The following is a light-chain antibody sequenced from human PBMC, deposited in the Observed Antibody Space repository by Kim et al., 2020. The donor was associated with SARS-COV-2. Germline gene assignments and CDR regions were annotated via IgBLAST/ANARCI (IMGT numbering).Light chain of an antibody. CDR2: HAS. V-gene: IGKV1-39*01. CDR3: QQSFTFPIT. CDR1: QDIRTY. J-gene: IGKJ5*01. Sequence: DIQVTQSPSSLSASVGDRVTITCRTSQDIRTYFSWYQQTQPGTAPKLLVFHASRLQSGVPARFSGSGSGTEFTLTITSLQPEDFATYFCQQSFTFPITFGQWTRLEIK.